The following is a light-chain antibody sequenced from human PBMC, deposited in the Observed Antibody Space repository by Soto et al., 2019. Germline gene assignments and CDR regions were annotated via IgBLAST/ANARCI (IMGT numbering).Light chain of an antibody. CDR3: QQYDASPLT. CDR2: AAS. V-gene: IGKV3-20*01. CDR1: QSVSTSY. J-gene: IGKJ3*01. Sequence: EIVLTQSPGTLSLSPGERATLSCRASQSVSTSYLAWYQQKPGQAPRLLVYAASTRDTDIPDRFNGSGSGTDFALTISRLEPEDFALYYCQQYDASPLTFGPGTKVDI.